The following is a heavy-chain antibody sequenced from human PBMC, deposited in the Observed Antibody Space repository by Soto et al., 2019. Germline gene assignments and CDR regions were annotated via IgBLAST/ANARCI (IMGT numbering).Heavy chain of an antibody. CDR2: IYYSGST. V-gene: IGHV4-39*01. CDR1: GGSISSSSYY. Sequence: QLQLQESGPGLVKPSETLSLTCTVSGGSISSSSYYWGWIRQPPGKGLEWIGSIYYSGSTYYNPSLKSRVTISVDTSKNQFSLKLSSVTAADTAVYYCASQPSYYYYGMDVWGQGTTVTVSS. J-gene: IGHJ6*02. CDR3: ASQPSYYYYGMDV.